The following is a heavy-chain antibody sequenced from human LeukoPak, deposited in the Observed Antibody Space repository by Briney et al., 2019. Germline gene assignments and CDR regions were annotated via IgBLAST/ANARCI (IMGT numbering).Heavy chain of an antibody. J-gene: IGHJ4*02. Sequence: GGSLRLSCAASGFTFSSYSMNWVRQASGKGLEWVSSISSSSSYIYYADSVKGRFTISRDNAKNSLYLQMNSLRAEDTAVYYCARGYSSSWDQRSHYYFDYWGQGTLVTVSS. D-gene: IGHD6-13*01. CDR3: ARGYSSSWDQRSHYYFDY. CDR1: GFTFSSYS. V-gene: IGHV3-21*01. CDR2: ISSSSSYI.